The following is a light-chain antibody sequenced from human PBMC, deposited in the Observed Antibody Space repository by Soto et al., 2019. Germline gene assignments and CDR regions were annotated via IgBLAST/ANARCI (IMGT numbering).Light chain of an antibody. CDR3: QQYGSSPGT. CDR2: AAS. V-gene: IGKV3-20*01. CDR1: QSVSSSY. J-gene: IGKJ1*01. Sequence: EIVLTQSPGTLSLSPGERATLSCRASQSVSSSYLAWYQQKPGQAPRLLIYAASSRATGIPGRFSGSGSGTDFTFTISRLEPEDFAVYYCQQYGSSPGTFGQGTKVEIK.